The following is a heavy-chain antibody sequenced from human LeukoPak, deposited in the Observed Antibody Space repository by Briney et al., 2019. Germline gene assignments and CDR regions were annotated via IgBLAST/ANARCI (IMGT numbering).Heavy chain of an antibody. Sequence: SETLSLTCAVSGTSFSSYYWTWIRQPAGKGLEWIGRIYTSRRTFYNPSLKSRVTISMDTSMNQFSLRLNSVTAADTAVYYCARARVIPASFDDWGQGALVTVSS. CDR2: IYTSRRT. CDR1: GTSFSSYY. D-gene: IGHD3-16*02. J-gene: IGHJ4*02. V-gene: IGHV4-4*07. CDR3: ARARVIPASFDD.